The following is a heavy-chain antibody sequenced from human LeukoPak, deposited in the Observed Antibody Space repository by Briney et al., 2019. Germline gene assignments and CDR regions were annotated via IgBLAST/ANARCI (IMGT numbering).Heavy chain of an antibody. CDR1: QYSFTDYA. D-gene: IGHD6-19*01. V-gene: IGHV1-3*01. Sequence: ASVKVSCKASQYSFTDYAVHWVRQAPGQRLEWMGWIDGDSGDTRYSEKFQGRVTFIRDTSASTVYMELSSLRSEDTAVYYCARGSTSDWPLDYWGQGTLVTISS. CDR3: ARGSTSDWPLDY. J-gene: IGHJ4*02. CDR2: IDGDSGDT.